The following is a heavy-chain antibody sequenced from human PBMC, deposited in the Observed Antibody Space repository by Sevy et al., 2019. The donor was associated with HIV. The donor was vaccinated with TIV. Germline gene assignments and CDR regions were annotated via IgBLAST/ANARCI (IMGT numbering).Heavy chain of an antibody. CDR1: EFTFSSYW. V-gene: IGHV3-7*01. D-gene: IGHD1-26*01. J-gene: IGHJ6*02. Sequence: GSLRLSCAASEFTFSSYWMSWVRQAPGKGLEWVANIKQDGSEKYYVDSVKGRFTISRDNAKNSLYLQMNSRRAEDTAVYYCARSGGSYDYGMDVWGQGTTVTVSS. CDR2: IKQDGSEK. CDR3: ARSGGSYDYGMDV.